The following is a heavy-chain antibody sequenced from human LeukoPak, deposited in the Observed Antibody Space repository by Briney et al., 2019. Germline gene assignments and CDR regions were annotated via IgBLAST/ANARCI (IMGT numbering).Heavy chain of an antibody. CDR3: ARDRYSSGWSNDFDY. J-gene: IGHJ4*02. V-gene: IGHV3-33*01. D-gene: IGHD6-19*01. CDR2: LWYDGSNK. CDR1: GFTFSSYG. Sequence: GGSLRLSCAASGFTFSSYGMHWVRQAPGKWLEWVAVLWYDGSNKYYADSVKGRFTISRDNSKNTLYLQMNSLRAEDTAVYYCARDRYSSGWSNDFDYWGQGTLVTVSS.